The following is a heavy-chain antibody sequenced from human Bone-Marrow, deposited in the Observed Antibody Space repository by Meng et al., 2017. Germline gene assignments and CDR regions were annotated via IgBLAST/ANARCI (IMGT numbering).Heavy chain of an antibody. CDR3: ARVGVVVITPNWFDP. CDR2: INHSGST. Sequence: QVQLQQWGAGLLKPSETLSLTCAVYGGSFSGYYWSWIRQPPGKGLEWIGEINHSGSTNYNPSLKSRVTISVDTSKNQFSLKLSSVTAADTAVYYCARVGVVVITPNWFDPWGRGTRVTCYS. D-gene: IGHD3-22*01. J-gene: IGHJ5*02. V-gene: IGHV4-34*01. CDR1: GGSFSGYY.